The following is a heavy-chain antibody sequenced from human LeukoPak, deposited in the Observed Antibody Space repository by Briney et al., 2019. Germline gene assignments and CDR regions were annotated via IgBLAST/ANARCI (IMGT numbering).Heavy chain of an antibody. V-gene: IGHV3-20*04. J-gene: IGHJ4*02. Sequence: TGGSLRLSCAASGFIFDDYGMSWVRQAPGKGLEWVSGINWNGGSTGYADSVKGRFTISRDNAKNSLYLQMNSLRAEDTAVYYCARVGSSWVTVFDYWGQGTLVTVSS. CDR3: ARVGSSWVTVFDY. CDR2: INWNGGST. D-gene: IGHD6-13*01. CDR1: GFIFDDYG.